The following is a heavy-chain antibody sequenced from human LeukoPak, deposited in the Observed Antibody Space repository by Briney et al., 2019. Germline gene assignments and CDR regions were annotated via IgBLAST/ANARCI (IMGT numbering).Heavy chain of an antibody. D-gene: IGHD3-3*01. V-gene: IGHV7-4-1*02. J-gene: IGHJ6*03. CDR2: INTNTGNP. CDR3: ASCRYDFWSGYLYYYYMDV. CDR1: GYTFTSYA. Sequence: ASVKVSCKAPGYTFTSYAMNWVRQAPGQGLEWMGWINTNTGNPTYAQGFTGRFVFSLDTSVSTAYLQISSLKAEDTAVYYCASCRYDFWSGYLYYYYMDVWGKGTTVTVSS.